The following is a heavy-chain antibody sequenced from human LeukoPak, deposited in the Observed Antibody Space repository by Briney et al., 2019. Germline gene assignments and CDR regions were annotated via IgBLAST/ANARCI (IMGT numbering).Heavy chain of an antibody. CDR3: ARTYYDILTGSPSYNWFDP. CDR1: GYTFTGYY. V-gene: IGHV1-3*01. CDR2: INAGNGNT. J-gene: IGHJ5*02. D-gene: IGHD3-9*01. Sequence: ASVKVSCKASGYTFTGYYMHWVRQAPGQRLEWMGWINAGNGNTKYSQKFQGRVTITRDTSASTAYMELSSLRSEDTAVYYCARTYYDILTGSPSYNWFDPWGQGTLVTVSS.